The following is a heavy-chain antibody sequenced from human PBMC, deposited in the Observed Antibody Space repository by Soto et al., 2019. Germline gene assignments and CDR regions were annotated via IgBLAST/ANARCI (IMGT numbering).Heavy chain of an antibody. CDR1: GFTVSSNY. CDR2: IYSGGST. CDR3: ARLRTTATSEGDYMDV. J-gene: IGHJ6*03. Sequence: GGSLRLSCAASGFTVSSNYMSWVRQAPGKGLEWVSVIYSGGSTYYADSVKGRFTISRDNSKNQFSLKLSFVTAADTAVYSCARLRTTATSEGDYMDVWGKGTTVTVSS. V-gene: IGHV3-66*04. D-gene: IGHD4-4*01.